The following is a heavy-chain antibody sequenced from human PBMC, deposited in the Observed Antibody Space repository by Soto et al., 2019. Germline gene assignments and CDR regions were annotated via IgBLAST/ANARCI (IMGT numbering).Heavy chain of an antibody. V-gene: IGHV4-59*01. Sequence: PSETLSLTCTVSGGSINSYGWSWIRQPPGKGLEWIGYIYYSGSTNYNPSLKSRVTISVDTSKNQFSLKLSSVTAADTAVYYCARDRGSGSYWRYMDVWGKGTTVTVSS. CDR3: ARDRGSGSYWRYMDV. CDR2: IYYSGST. D-gene: IGHD3-10*01. J-gene: IGHJ6*03. CDR1: GGSINSYG.